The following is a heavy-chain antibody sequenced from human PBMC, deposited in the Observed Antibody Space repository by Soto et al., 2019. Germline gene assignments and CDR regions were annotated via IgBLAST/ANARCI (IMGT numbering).Heavy chain of an antibody. CDR1: GGSISSYY. CDR2: IYYSGST. CDR3: ARTSKIFGEEDFDY. J-gene: IGHJ4*02. D-gene: IGHD3-3*01. Sequence: SETLSLTCTVSGGSISSYYWSWIRQPPGKGLEWIGYIYYSGSTNYNPSLKSRVTISVDTSKNQFSLKLSSVTAADTAVYYCARTSKIFGEEDFDYWGQGTLVTVSS. V-gene: IGHV4-59*01.